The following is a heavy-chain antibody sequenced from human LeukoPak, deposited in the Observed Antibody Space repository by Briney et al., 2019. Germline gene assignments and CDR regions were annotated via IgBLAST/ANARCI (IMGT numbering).Heavy chain of an antibody. J-gene: IGHJ4*02. D-gene: IGHD5-12*01. CDR1: GYSFISYW. V-gene: IGHV5-51*01. Sequence: GESLKISCKGSGYSFISYWIGWMRQMPGKGLECMGIIYPGDSDTKYSPSFQGQVTISADKSIRTAYLQWSSLKASDTAMYYCARRDSGYGSSFDFWGQGSLVTVSS. CDR2: IYPGDSDT. CDR3: ARRDSGYGSSFDF.